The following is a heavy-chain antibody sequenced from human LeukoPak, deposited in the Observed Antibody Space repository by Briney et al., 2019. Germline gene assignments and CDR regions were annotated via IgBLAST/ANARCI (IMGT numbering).Heavy chain of an antibody. CDR2: IIPIFGTA. CDR1: GGTFSSYA. CDR3: ATEEVALYYFDY. D-gene: IGHD5-12*01. Sequence: SVKVSCKASGGTFSSYAISWVRQAPGQGLEWMGGIIPIFGTANYAQKFQGRVTITADKSTSTAYMELSSLRSEDTAVYYCATEEVALYYFDYXGXGTLVTVSS. J-gene: IGHJ4*02. V-gene: IGHV1-69*06.